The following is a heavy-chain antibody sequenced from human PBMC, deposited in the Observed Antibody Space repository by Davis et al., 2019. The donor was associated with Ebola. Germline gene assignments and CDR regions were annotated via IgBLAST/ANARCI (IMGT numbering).Heavy chain of an antibody. CDR1: GFTFSGSA. V-gene: IGHV3-33*08. CDR2: IWYDGSNK. Sequence: GGSLRLSCAASGFTFSGSAMHWVRQAPGKGLEWVAVIWYDGSNKYYADSVKGRFTISRDNSKNTLYLQMNSLRAEDTAVYYCARDDWGYCSGGSCLFDYWGQGTLVTVSS. CDR3: ARDDWGYCSGGSCLFDY. D-gene: IGHD2-15*01. J-gene: IGHJ4*02.